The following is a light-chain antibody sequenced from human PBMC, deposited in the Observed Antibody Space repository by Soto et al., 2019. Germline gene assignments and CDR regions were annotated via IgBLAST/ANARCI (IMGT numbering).Light chain of an antibody. CDR1: SSNPGNNY. Sequence: QSVLTQPPSVSAAPGQKVTTSYSLRSSNPGNNYVSCYQHLPGPAPQLLIYYNNKRPSGIPDRFSGSKSGTSATLGITGLQTGDEADYYCGAWDSSLSAEVFGGGTKVTVL. J-gene: IGLJ3*02. CDR3: GAWDSSLSAEV. CDR2: YNN. V-gene: IGLV1-51*01.